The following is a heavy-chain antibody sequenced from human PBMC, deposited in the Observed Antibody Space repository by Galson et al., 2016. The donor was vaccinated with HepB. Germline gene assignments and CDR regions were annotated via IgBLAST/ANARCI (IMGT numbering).Heavy chain of an antibody. V-gene: IGHV3-23*01. Sequence: SLRLSRAASGFTLSNYGMSRVRQAPGTGREWVSAIRYSRLSTYYADSAKGRYTISRDNSKNTTYVQMNSLGAEDTARDYRAKVLRVSGPDDYFDSWGQGTLVTVSS. CDR3: AKVLRVSGPDDYFDS. J-gene: IGHJ4*02. CDR1: GFTLSNYG. CDR2: IRYSRLST. D-gene: IGHD2-15*01.